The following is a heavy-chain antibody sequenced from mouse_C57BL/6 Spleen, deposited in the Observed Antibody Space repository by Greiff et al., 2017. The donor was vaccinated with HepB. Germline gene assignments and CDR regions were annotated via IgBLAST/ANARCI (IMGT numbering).Heavy chain of an antibody. CDR1: GFTFSSYA. D-gene: IGHD1-1*01. Sequence: EVMLVESGGGLVKPGGSLKLSCAASGFTFSSYAMSWVRQTPEKRLEWVATISDGGSYTYYPDNVKGRFTISRDNAKNNLYLQMSHLKSEDTAMYDCARDGGYYGYWYFDVWGTGTTVTVSS. V-gene: IGHV5-4*01. CDR2: ISDGGSYT. CDR3: ARDGGYYGYWYFDV. J-gene: IGHJ1*03.